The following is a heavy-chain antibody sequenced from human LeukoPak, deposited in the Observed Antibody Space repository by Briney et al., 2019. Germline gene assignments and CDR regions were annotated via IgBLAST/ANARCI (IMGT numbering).Heavy chain of an antibody. CDR3: ASGGYDWDAYDY. D-gene: IGHD5-12*01. CDR2: INPSGGGT. V-gene: IGHV1-46*01. Sequence: ASVKVSCKASGNSYIHWVRQAPGQGPEWMGMINPSGGGTSYAQKFQGRVTMTRDRSTSIVYMELSSLRSEDTAVYFCASGGYDWDAYDYWGQGTPVTFSS. CDR1: GNSY. J-gene: IGHJ4*02.